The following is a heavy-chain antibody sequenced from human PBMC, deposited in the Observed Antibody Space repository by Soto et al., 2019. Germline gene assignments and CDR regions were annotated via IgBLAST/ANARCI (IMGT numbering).Heavy chain of an antibody. CDR2: IKSKTDGGTT. V-gene: IGHV3-15*01. CDR3: TTDLYKWNFYGMDV. Sequence: GGSLRLSCAASGFTFRNAWMTWVRQAPGKGLEWVGRIKSKTDGGTTFYAVPVKGRFTISRDDSKDTLYLQMNSLKIEDAAVYYCTTDLYKWNFYGMDVWGQGTTVTVSS. J-gene: IGHJ6*02. D-gene: IGHD1-20*01. CDR1: GFTFRNAW.